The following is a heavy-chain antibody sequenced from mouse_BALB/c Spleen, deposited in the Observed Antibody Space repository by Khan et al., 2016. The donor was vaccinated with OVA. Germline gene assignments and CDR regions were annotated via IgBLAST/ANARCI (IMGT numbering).Heavy chain of an antibody. J-gene: IGHJ4*01. CDR1: GYSITSNYA. Sequence: VQLKESGPGLVKPSQSLSLTCTVTGYSITSNYAWNWIRQLPGNKLEWMGYISSSGSTSYNPSLKSRIPITRDTSKNPFFLQLNSVTTEDAATYCCARGKYYGYAMDYWGQGTSVTVSS. CDR2: ISSSGST. CDR3: ARGKYYGYAMDY. V-gene: IGHV3-2*02. D-gene: IGHD1-1*01.